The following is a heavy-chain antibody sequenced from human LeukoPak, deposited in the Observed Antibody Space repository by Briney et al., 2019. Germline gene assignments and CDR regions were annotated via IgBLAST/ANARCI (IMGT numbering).Heavy chain of an antibody. CDR3: AREGVGGYSQAFDY. J-gene: IGHJ4*02. Sequence: GGSLRLSCAASGFTFSSYGMHWVRQAPGKGLEWVAFIRYDGSNKYYADSVKGRFTISRDNSKNTLYLQMNSLRAEDSALYYCAREGVGGYSQAFDYWGQGTLVTVSS. D-gene: IGHD5-18*01. CDR1: GFTFSSYG. CDR2: IRYDGSNK. V-gene: IGHV3-30*02.